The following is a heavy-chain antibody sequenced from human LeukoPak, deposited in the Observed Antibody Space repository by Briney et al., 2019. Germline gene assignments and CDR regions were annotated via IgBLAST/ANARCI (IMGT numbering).Heavy chain of an antibody. CDR3: AKGAYDYIEMGYFDD. J-gene: IGHJ4*02. Sequence: GALRLSCAASGFRFSNFAMSWVRQAPGKGLEWVSLIIGSSGDTLYADSVKGRFTISRDISKNRLYLQMNSLRAEDTALYYCAKGAYDYIEMGYFDDWAQGTLVTVSS. CDR2: IIGSSGDT. CDR1: GFRFSNFA. V-gene: IGHV3-23*01. D-gene: IGHD5-12*01.